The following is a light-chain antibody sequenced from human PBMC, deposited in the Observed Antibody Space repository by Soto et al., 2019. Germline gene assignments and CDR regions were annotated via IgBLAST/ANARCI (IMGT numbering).Light chain of an antibody. CDR3: QQYGNSPHT. J-gene: IGKJ2*01. CDR2: GAS. V-gene: IGKV3-20*01. CDR1: QSIANSY. Sequence: EIVLTQSPGTLSLSPGERATLSYRASQSIANSYLAWYQQKPGQTPRLLIYGASDRATGIPDRFSGSGSGADFTLTISRLEPEDFAVYYCQQYGNSPHTFGQGTKLEIK.